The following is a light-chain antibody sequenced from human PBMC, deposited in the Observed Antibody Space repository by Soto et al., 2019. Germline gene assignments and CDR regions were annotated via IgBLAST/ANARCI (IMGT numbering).Light chain of an antibody. V-gene: IGKV3-11*01. J-gene: IGKJ3*01. CDR2: DAS. CDR1: ESISDY. Sequence: EIVLTQSPATLSLSPGETATLSCRASESISDYLGWYQQKPGQAPRLLIYDASNRATGIPGRFSGSGSGTDFTLTISSLEPEDFAVYYCQQRSGWAFSFRPGTKVDLK. CDR3: QQRSGWAFS.